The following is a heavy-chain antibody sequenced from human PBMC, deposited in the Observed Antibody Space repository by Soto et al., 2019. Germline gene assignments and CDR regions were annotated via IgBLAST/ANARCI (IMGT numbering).Heavy chain of an antibody. CDR3: SRQASDFWSGKPQYYMDV. V-gene: IGHV3-73*01. CDR1: GFTFSGSA. D-gene: IGHD3-3*01. J-gene: IGHJ6*03. CDR2: IRTKPNNYAT. Sequence: EVQLVESGGGLVQPGGSLKLSCAASGFTFSGSAMHWVRQASGKGLEWVGRIRTKPNNYATAYGASVKVRFTISRDDSKNTAYLQMTSLNTEDTAAYYCSRQASDFWSGKPQYYMDVWGKGTTVTVSS.